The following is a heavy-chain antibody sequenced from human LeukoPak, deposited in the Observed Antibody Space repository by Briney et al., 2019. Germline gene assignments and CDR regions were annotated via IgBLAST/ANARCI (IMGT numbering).Heavy chain of an antibody. CDR2: ISSTGATM. V-gene: IGHV3-48*03. J-gene: IGHJ4*02. CDR1: GFTFSSYK. CDR3: APRGTYYYFDF. Sequence: GGSLRLSCAASGFTFSSYKMNWVRQPPGKGLEWVSYISSTGATMYYADSVKGRFTISRDNAKNSLYLQMNSLRAEDTAVYYCAPRGTYYYFDFWGQGTLVTVSS. D-gene: IGHD1-26*01.